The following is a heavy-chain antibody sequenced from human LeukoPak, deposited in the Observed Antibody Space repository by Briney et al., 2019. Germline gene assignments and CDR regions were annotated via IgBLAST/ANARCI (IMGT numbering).Heavy chain of an antibody. CDR2: ISGIGGST. V-gene: IGHV3-23*01. D-gene: IGHD5-12*01. CDR1: GFTFSSYA. CDR3: AKDLLPSWLPGAFDI. J-gene: IGHJ3*02. Sequence: GGSLRLSCAASGFTFSSYAMSLVRQALGEGLEWVSAISGIGGSTYYADSVNGRFTISRDNYKNTLYLQMNSLRAEDTAVYYCAKDLLPSWLPGAFDIWGQGTMVTVSS.